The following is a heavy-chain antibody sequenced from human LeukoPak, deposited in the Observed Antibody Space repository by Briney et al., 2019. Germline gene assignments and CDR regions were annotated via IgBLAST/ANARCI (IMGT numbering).Heavy chain of an antibody. CDR2: ISSSSSTI. Sequence: QAGGSLRLSCAASGFTFSSYSMNWVRQAPGKGLEWVSYISSSSSTIYYADSVKGRFTISRDNAKNSLYLQMNSLRAEDTAVYYCARDRSSSAFDYWGQGTLVTVSS. V-gene: IGHV3-48*04. D-gene: IGHD6-6*01. CDR3: ARDRSSSAFDY. CDR1: GFTFSSYS. J-gene: IGHJ4*02.